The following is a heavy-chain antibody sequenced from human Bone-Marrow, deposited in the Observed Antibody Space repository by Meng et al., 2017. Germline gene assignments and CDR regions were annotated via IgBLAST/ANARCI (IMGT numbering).Heavy chain of an antibody. V-gene: IGHV4-30-2*01. J-gene: IGHJ4*02. CDR1: GGSISSDNYP. CDR2: IYHSGTA. CDR3: ARGDGYNRYFDY. Sequence: QLQLQESGSGLVKPSQTLSPTCAVSGGSISSDNYPWSWIRQPPGKGLESIGYIYHSGTAYYNPSLESRVTISVDRSKNQFSLKLSSVTAAETAVYYCARGDGYNRYFDYWGQGTLVTVS. D-gene: IGHD5-24*01.